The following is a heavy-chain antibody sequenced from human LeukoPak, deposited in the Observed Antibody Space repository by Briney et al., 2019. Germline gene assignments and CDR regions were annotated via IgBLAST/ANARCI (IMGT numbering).Heavy chain of an antibody. J-gene: IGHJ3*02. CDR3: ARDAYSSSSGRAFDI. CDR2: IYSGGST. CDR1: GFTVSSNY. Sequence: GGSLRLSCAASGFTVSSNYMSWVRQAPGKGLEWVSVIYSGGSTYYADSVKGRFTISRDNSKNTLYLRMNSLRAEDTAVYYCARDAYSSSSGRAFDIWGQGTMVTVSS. D-gene: IGHD6-6*01. V-gene: IGHV3-53*01.